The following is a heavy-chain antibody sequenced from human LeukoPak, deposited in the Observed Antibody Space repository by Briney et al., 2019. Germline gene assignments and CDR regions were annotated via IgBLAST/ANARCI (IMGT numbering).Heavy chain of an antibody. D-gene: IGHD3-22*01. CDR3: AKSNYYDSSGYYNG. V-gene: IGHV3-23*01. CDR2: ISGSGINA. CDR1: GFIFSNYV. Sequence: GGSLRLSCAASGFIFSNYVMSWVRPAPGKGLEWVSGISGSGINAYYADSVKGRFTISRDNSKNTLSLQMDSLRAEDTAVYYCAKSNYYDSSGYYNGWGQGTLVTVS. J-gene: IGHJ4*02.